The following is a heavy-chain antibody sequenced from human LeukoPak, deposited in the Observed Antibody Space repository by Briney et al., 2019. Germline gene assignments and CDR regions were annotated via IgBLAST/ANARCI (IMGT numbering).Heavy chain of an antibody. Sequence: ASVKVSCKASGYTFTSYGINWVRQAPGQGLEWMGWISVYNGNTKYAQKLQGRVTMTTDTSTNTAYMELRSLRSDDTAVYCCARRTVTTLSDYFDYWGQGTLVTVSS. V-gene: IGHV1-18*01. J-gene: IGHJ4*02. CDR1: GYTFTSYG. CDR3: ARRTVTTLSDYFDY. D-gene: IGHD4-17*01. CDR2: ISVYNGNT.